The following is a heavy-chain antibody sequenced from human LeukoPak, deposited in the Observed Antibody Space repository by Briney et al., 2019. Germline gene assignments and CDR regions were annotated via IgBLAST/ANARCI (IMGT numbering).Heavy chain of an antibody. CDR2: IYYSGTT. Sequence: SETLSLTGIVSGGSISTSSYYWGWIRQPPGKGLEWIGTIYYSGTTYYNPSLKNRVTISVDTSKNQFSLKLSSVTAADTAVYYCVRDLGSMARGSRRGYDDYYYYMDVWGKGTTVIISS. CDR3: VRDLGSMARGSRRGYDDYYYYMDV. V-gene: IGHV4-39*07. J-gene: IGHJ6*03. CDR1: GGSISTSSYY. D-gene: IGHD3-10*01.